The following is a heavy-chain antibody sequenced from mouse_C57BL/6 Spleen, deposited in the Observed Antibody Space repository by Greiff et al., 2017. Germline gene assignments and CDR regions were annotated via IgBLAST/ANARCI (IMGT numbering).Heavy chain of an antibody. J-gene: IGHJ3*01. CDR2: IDPENGDT. CDR1: GFNIKDDY. Sequence: VHVKQSGAELVRPGASVKLSCTASGFNIKDDYMDWVKQRPEQGLEWIGWIDPENGDTEYASTFQGKATITADTSSNTAYLQLSSLTSEDTAVYYCTLDDYDAWFAYGGQGTLVTVSA. CDR3: TLDDYDAWFAY. V-gene: IGHV14-4*01. D-gene: IGHD2-4*01.